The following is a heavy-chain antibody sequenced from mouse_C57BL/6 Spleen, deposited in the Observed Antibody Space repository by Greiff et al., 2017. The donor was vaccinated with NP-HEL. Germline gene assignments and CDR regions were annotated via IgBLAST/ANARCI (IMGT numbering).Heavy chain of an antibody. J-gene: IGHJ4*01. CDR1: GYTFTSYW. Sequence: VQLQQSGAELVMPGASVKLSCKASGYTFTSYWMHWVKQRPGQGLEWIGEIDPSDSYTNYNQKFKGKSTLTVDKSSSTAYMQLSSLTSEDSAVYYCARKRGYTARSMDYWGQGTSVTVSS. CDR2: IDPSDSYT. CDR3: ARKRGYTARSMDY. D-gene: IGHD3-2*02. V-gene: IGHV1-69*01.